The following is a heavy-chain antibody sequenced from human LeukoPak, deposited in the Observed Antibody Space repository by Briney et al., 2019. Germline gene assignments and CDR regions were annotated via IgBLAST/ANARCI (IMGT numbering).Heavy chain of an antibody. D-gene: IGHD1-1*01. V-gene: IGHV3-33*06. Sequence: GGSLRLSCAASGFTFSSYGMHWVRQAPGKGLEWVAVIWYDGSNKYYADSVMGRFTISRDNSKNTLYLQMNSLRAEDRAVYYCAKLGHTKSDVWGKGTTVTVSS. CDR2: IWYDGSNK. CDR3: AKLGHTKSDV. CDR1: GFTFSSYG. J-gene: IGHJ6*04.